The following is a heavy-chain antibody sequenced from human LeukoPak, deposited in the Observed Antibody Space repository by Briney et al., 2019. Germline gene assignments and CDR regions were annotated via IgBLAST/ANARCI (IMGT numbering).Heavy chain of an antibody. J-gene: IGHJ3*02. CDR1: GFTFSSYW. CDR3: AKEGAASAFDI. Sequence: GGSLRLSCAASGFTFSSYWMSWVRQAPGKGLEWVANIKQDGSEKFYADSVKGRFTISRDNAKNSLYLQMNSLRAEDTAVYYCAKEGAASAFDIWGQGSMVTVSS. D-gene: IGHD1-26*01. CDR2: IKQDGSEK. V-gene: IGHV3-7*01.